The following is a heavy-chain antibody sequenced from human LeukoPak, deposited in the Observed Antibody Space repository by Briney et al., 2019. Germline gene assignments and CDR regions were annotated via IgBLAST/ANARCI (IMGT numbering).Heavy chain of an antibody. J-gene: IGHJ3*02. V-gene: IGHV4-34*12. Sequence: SETLSLTCAVYGGSFSGYYWGWIRQPPGKCLKWIGNIFYRGATYYSPSIKSRVTISLDTSRNQFSLNLNSVTAADTAVYYCAKSNGYGLVDIWGQGTMVTVSS. CDR3: AKSNGYGLVDI. CDR2: IFYRGAT. CDR1: GGSFSGYY. D-gene: IGHD3-10*01.